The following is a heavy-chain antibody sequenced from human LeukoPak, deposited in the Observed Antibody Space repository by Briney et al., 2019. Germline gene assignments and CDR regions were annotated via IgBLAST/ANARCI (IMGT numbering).Heavy chain of an antibody. CDR2: IYYSGST. V-gene: IGHV4-59*01. Sequence: SETLSLTCTVSGGSISSYYWSWLRQPPGKGLEWIGYIYYSGSTNYNPSLKSRVTISVDTSKNQFSLKLSSVTAADTAVYYCARDSSGYYPGFDYWGQGTLVTVSS. CDR3: ARDSSGYYPGFDY. CDR1: GGSISSYY. J-gene: IGHJ4*02. D-gene: IGHD3-22*01.